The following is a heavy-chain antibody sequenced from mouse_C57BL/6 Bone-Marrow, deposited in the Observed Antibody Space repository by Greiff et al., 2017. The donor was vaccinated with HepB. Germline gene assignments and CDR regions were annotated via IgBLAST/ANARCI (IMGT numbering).Heavy chain of an antibody. CDR3: ARGGLLLFAY. Sequence: EVQLVESGGGLVQPGGSLKLSCAASGFTFSDYGMAWVRQAPREGPEWVAFISNLAYSIYYADTVTGRFTFSRENAKNTLYLEMSSLRSEDTAMYYCARGGLLLFAYWGQGTLVTVSA. D-gene: IGHD1-1*01. CDR2: ISNLAYSI. V-gene: IGHV5-15*01. J-gene: IGHJ3*01. CDR1: GFTFSDYG.